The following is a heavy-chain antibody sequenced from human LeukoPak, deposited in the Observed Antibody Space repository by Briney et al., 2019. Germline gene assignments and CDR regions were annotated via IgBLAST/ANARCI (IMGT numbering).Heavy chain of an antibody. CDR2: ISGSGVST. D-gene: IGHD2-2*01. CDR1: GFXFSTYA. Sequence: GGSLRLSCTASGFXFSTYAINWVRQAPGKGLERVSGISGSGVSTYYADSVKGRFTISRDNSNNTLYLQMSSLGAEDTAVYYRAKDWGMGDQLLRIDYWGQGTLVTVSS. V-gene: IGHV3-23*01. J-gene: IGHJ4*02. CDR3: AKDWGMGDQLLRIDY.